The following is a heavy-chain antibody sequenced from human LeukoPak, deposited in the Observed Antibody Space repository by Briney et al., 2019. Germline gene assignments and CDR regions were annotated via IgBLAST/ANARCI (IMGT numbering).Heavy chain of an antibody. CDR1: GFNFGNSA. J-gene: IGHJ4*02. CDR2: ISASGET. CDR3: AKDKSRYPVYHFDY. Sequence: GGSLRLSCEASGFNFGNSAMNWVRQAPGKGLEWVSGISASGETYYAESVKGRFNISRDKSRNTVYVQMDNLGVEDTAIYYCAKDKSRYPVYHFDYWGQGTLVTVSS. V-gene: IGHV3-23*01. D-gene: IGHD2-2*01.